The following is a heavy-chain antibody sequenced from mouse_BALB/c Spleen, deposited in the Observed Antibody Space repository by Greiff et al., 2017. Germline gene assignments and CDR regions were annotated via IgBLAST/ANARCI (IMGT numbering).Heavy chain of an antibody. Sequence: DVKLVESGGGLVQPGGSLKLSCAASGFTFSSYGMSWVRQTPDKRLELVATINSNGGSTYYPDSVKGRFTISRDNAKNTLYLQMSSLKSEDTAMYYCARDQTPLYYDYDGVWFDYWGQGTTLTVSS. CDR1: GFTFSSYG. V-gene: IGHV5-6-3*01. D-gene: IGHD2-4*01. J-gene: IGHJ2*01. CDR2: INSNGGST. CDR3: ARDQTPLYYDYDGVWFDY.